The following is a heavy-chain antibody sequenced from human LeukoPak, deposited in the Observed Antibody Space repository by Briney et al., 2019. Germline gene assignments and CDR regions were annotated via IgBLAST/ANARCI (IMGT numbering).Heavy chain of an antibody. CDR3: ARGGTMTTPSFPSRAPLDY. CDR1: GGTFSSYA. D-gene: IGHD4-11*01. J-gene: IGHJ4*02. Sequence: ASVKVSCKASGGTFSSYAISWVRQAPGQGLEWMGGIIPIFGTANYAQKFQGRVTITTDESTSTAYMELSSLRSEDTAVYYCARGGTMTTPSFPSRAPLDYWGQGTLVTASS. V-gene: IGHV1-69*05. CDR2: IIPIFGTA.